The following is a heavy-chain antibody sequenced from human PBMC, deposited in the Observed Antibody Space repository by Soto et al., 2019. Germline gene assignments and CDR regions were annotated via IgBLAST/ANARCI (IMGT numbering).Heavy chain of an antibody. CDR2: IKSKTDGGTT. CDR1: GFTFSNAW. D-gene: IGHD2-2*01. Sequence: GGSLRLSCAASGFTFSNAWMNWVRQAPGKGLEWVGRIKSKTDGGTTDYAAPVKGRFTISRDDSKNTLYLQMNSLKTEDTAVYYCTTRELGYCSSTSCYEESRFYYGMDVWGQGTTVTVSS. V-gene: IGHV3-15*07. J-gene: IGHJ6*02. CDR3: TTRELGYCSSTSCYEESRFYYGMDV.